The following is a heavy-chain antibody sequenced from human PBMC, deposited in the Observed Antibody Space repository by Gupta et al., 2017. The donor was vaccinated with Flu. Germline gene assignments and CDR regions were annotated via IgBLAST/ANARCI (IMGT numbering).Heavy chain of an antibody. V-gene: IGHV1-18*01. CDR3: GRDAIYGDHIDY. CDR2: VSTHNGDT. J-gene: IGHJ4*02. D-gene: IGHD3-3*01. CDR1: GYTFVTYG. Sequence: QVQLVQSGAELKRPGASVKVSCNTFGYTFVTYGITWVRQAPGQGLEWLGGVSTHNGDTMYAPKVQGRVSMTIDTPTRTVYMELRSLRPDDTAVYYCGRDAIYGDHIDYWGQGTPVNVSS.